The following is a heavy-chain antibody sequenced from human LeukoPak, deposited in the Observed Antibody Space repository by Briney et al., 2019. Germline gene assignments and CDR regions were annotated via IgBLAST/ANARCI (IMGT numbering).Heavy chain of an antibody. Sequence: SETLSLTCTVSGGSISSYYWGWIRQPPGKGLEWIGYIYYSGSTNYNPSLKSRVTISVDTSKNQFSLKLSSVTAADTAVYYCARRGGHTHPTVYFDYWGQGTLVTVSS. CDR3: ARRGGHTHPTVYFDY. CDR2: IYYSGST. CDR1: GGSISSYY. J-gene: IGHJ4*02. D-gene: IGHD2-15*01. V-gene: IGHV4-59*08.